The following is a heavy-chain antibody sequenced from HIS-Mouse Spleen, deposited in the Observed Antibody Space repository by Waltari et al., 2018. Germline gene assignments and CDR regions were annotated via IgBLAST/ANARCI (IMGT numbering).Heavy chain of an antibody. CDR3: ARPRGEYSSGWPPGDY. V-gene: IGHV1-18*01. CDR1: GYTFTSYG. D-gene: IGHD6-19*01. J-gene: IGHJ4*02. CDR2: ISAYNGNT. Sequence: QVQLVQSGAEVKKPGASVKVSCKASGYTFTSYGISWVRHAPGQGLEWMGWISAYNGNTNYEQKLQGRVTMTTDTSTSTAYMELRSLRSDDTAVYYCARPRGEYSSGWPPGDYWGQGTLVTVSS.